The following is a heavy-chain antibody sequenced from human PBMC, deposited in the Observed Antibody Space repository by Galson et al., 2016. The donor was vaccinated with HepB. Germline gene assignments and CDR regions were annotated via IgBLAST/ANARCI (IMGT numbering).Heavy chain of an antibody. CDR2: INADNGDT. D-gene: IGHD3-16*01. CDR3: ARDLTDASYYTMDV. J-gene: IGHJ6*02. V-gene: IGHV1-3*01. Sequence: VKVSCKASGYTFTNYAIHWVRPAPGQRLEWMGWINADNGDTKFSQRFQGRVTITRDTSANTAYMDLSSLRSEDTAVYYCARDLTDASYYTMDVWGLGTTVTVSS. CDR1: GYTFTNYA.